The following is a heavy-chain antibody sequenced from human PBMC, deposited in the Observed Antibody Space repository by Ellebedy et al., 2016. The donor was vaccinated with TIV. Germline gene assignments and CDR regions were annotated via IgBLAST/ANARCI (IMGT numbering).Heavy chain of an antibody. Sequence: MPSETLSLTCTVSGGSISSYYWSWIRQPPGKGLEWIVYIYCSGSTNYNPSLKSRVTISVDTSKNQFSLELSSVTAADTAVYYCARRRYYGSGSYFDPWGQGTLVTVSS. V-gene: IGHV4-59*08. D-gene: IGHD3-10*01. CDR3: ARRRYYGSGSYFDP. CDR2: IYCSGST. J-gene: IGHJ5*02. CDR1: GGSISSYY.